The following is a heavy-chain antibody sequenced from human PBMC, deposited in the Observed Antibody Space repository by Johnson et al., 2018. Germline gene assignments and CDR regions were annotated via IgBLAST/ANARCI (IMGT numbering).Heavy chain of an antibody. V-gene: IGHV3-23*04. D-gene: IGHD3-22*01. CDR2: ISGSGSST. J-gene: IGHJ1*01. CDR3: AKRYYYDTSFQH. CDR1: GFTFSSYA. Sequence: VQLVQSGGGLVQPGGSLRLSCAASGFTFSSYAMSWVRQAPGKGLEWVSAISGSGSSTYYADSVKGRFTIARDNPKNTLYLQMNSLRAEDTAVYYWAKRYYYDTSFQHWGQGTLVTVSS.